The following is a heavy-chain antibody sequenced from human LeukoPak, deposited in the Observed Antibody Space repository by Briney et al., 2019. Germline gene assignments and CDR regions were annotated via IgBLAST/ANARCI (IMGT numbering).Heavy chain of an antibody. J-gene: IGHJ6*03. Sequence: ETLSLTCAVYGGSFSGYYWSWIRQPPGKGLEWVSAISGSGGSTYYADSVKGRFTISRDNSKNTLYLQMNSLRAEDTAVYYCAKVGYSYGFYYYVDVWGKGTTVAVSS. V-gene: IGHV3-23*01. CDR1: GGSFSGYY. D-gene: IGHD5-18*01. CDR3: AKVGYSYGFYYYVDV. CDR2: ISGSGGST.